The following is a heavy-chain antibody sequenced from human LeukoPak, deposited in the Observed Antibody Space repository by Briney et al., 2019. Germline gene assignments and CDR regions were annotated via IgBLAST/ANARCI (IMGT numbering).Heavy chain of an antibody. J-gene: IGHJ4*02. Sequence: PGGSLRLSCAASGFTFSSYAMHWVRQAPGKGLEYVSAISSNGGSTYYANSVKGRFTISRDNSKNTLYLQMGSLRAEDMAVYYCATGRTYYYDWTSGGPFDYWGQGTLVTVSS. V-gene: IGHV3-64*01. D-gene: IGHD3-22*01. CDR2: ISSNGGST. CDR3: ATGRTYYYDWTSGGPFDY. CDR1: GFTFSSYA.